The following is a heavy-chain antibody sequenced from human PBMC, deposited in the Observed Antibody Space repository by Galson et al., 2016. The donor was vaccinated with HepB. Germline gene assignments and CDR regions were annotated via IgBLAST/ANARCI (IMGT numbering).Heavy chain of an antibody. CDR1: GFSFDDYG. J-gene: IGHJ4*02. CDR2: VTWDSGSE. Sequence: SLRLSCAASGFSFDDYGMHWIRHRPGKGLEWVSGVTWDSGSEGYADSVKGRFTISSDKAKNSLYLQMNRLTDEDTAVYYCARDLESGSGSYYFDLWGQGIPVTVSS. CDR3: ARDLESGSGSYYFDL. V-gene: IGHV3-9*01. D-gene: IGHD3-10*01.